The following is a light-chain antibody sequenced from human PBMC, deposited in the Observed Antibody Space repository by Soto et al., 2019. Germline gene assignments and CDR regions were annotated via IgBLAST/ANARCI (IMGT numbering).Light chain of an antibody. CDR3: QQLNSYPRT. Sequence: DIQLTQSPSFLSASVGDRVTITCRASQGISSYLAWYQQKPGKAPKLLIYAASTLQSGVPSRFSGSGSGTEFTLTISSLQPEDFATYSYQQLNSYPRTFGQGTKLEIK. CDR1: QGISSY. CDR2: AAS. V-gene: IGKV1-9*01. J-gene: IGKJ2*01.